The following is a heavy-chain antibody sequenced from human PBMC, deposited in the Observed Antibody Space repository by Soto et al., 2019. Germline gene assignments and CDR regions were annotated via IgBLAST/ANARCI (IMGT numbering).Heavy chain of an antibody. V-gene: IGHV4-38-2*02. Sequence: ASETLSLTCTVSGYSISSGYHWAWIRQPPGKGLEWLGSVHYSGNTYYNPSLKSRLTISVDKSKNQFSLNLSSVTAADTAVYYCTRQDRVVAEGRWFDPWGQGTLVTASS. CDR3: TRQDRVVAEGRWFDP. J-gene: IGHJ5*02. CDR2: VHYSGNT. D-gene: IGHD2-15*01. CDR1: GYSISSGYH.